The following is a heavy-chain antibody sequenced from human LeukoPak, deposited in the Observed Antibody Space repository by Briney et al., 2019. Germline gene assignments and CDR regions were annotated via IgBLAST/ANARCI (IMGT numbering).Heavy chain of an antibody. CDR1: GFTFSNSW. J-gene: IGHJ4*02. V-gene: IGHV3-74*01. CDR2: MYGDMIDI. CDR3: ARDLGLRGSS. Sequence: GGSLRLSCEASGFTFSNSWMQGVRQTPGKGLVWFSRMYGDMIDISYAHSVKGRFTISRDNAKNTLYLQVNSLRGEDTAVYYCARDLGLRGSSWGQGTLVTVSS. D-gene: IGHD5-12*01.